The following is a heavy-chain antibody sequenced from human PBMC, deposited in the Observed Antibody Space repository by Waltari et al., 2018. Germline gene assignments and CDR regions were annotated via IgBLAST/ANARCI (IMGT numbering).Heavy chain of an antibody. CDR1: CWSFNDYS. Sequence: QVQIHQWGAGLLRPSETLSLTCAVSCWSFNDYSCSWISQPPGQGLEWIGHVNPSGDTDHNPSRMSLVSRSVYKSKKQVSLNLTSVTAAYTAMYYCGNLARWGQGTRVTVSS. D-gene: IGHD1-1*01. CDR2: VNPSGDT. CDR3: GNLAR. V-gene: IGHV4-34*01. J-gene: IGHJ3*01.